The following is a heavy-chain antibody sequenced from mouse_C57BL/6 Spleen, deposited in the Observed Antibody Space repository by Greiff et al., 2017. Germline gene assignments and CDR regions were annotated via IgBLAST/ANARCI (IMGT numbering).Heavy chain of an antibody. CDR3: ASIYYDYDWGYYYAMDY. J-gene: IGHJ4*01. CDR2: ISYDGSN. CDR1: GYSITSGYY. V-gene: IGHV3-6*01. D-gene: IGHD2-4*01. Sequence: VQLKQSGPGLVKPSQSLSLTCSVTGYSITSGYYWNWIRQFPGNKLEWMGYISYDGSNNYNPSLKNRISLTRDTSKNQFFLKLNSVTTEDTATYYCASIYYDYDWGYYYAMDYWGQGTSVTVSS.